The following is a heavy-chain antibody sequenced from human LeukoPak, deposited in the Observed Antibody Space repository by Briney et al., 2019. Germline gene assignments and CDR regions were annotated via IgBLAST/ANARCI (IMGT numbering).Heavy chain of an antibody. CDR2: IKRKTEGGTT. CDR1: GFTVSSNY. CDR3: TTGNFGPY. V-gene: IGHV3-15*01. J-gene: IGHJ4*02. Sequence: GGSLRLSCEVSGFTVSSNYMSWVRQAPGKGLEWVGRIKRKTEGGTTDYGAPVKGRFSISRDDSKNTAYLQMNSPKTEDTAFYYCTTGNFGPYWGQGTLVTVSS. D-gene: IGHD3-10*01.